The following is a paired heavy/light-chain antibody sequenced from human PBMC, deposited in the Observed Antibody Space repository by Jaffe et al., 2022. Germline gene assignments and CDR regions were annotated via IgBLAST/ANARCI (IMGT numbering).Heavy chain of an antibody. D-gene: IGHD2-8*01. V-gene: IGHV3-64*07. J-gene: IGHJ6*03. Sequence: EVQLAESGGDLVQPGGSLRLSCAASGFSFSAFAMHWVRQAPGKGLEYVSAISSNGTTTYYADSVKGRFTVSRDNSKNTLYLQMGSLRAEDMAVYFCARIRRNGHYYMDVWGKGTTVTVSS. CDR3: ARIRRNGHYYMDV. CDR1: GFSFSAFA. CDR2: ISSNGTTT.
Light chain of an antibody. Sequence: EIVLTQSPATLSLSPGERATLSCRASQSVSFYLAWYQQKPGQAPRLLIYDASNRATGIPARFSGSGSGTDFTLTISSLEPEDFAVYYCQQRSSWPPITFGQGTRLEIK. CDR3: QQRSSWPPIT. CDR1: QSVSFY. V-gene: IGKV3-11*01. J-gene: IGKJ5*01. CDR2: DAS.